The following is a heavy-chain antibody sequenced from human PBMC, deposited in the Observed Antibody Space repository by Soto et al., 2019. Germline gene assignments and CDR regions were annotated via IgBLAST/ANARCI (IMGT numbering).Heavy chain of an antibody. Sequence: EVRVLESGGGSVQPGGSLRLSCAASGFTFSSFAMSWVRHAPGKGLEWVSEITGSTGTTYYADSVKGRFIISRDSSKNTVHLQMNSLRVEDTAVYYCAKDTSSSPYYMDVWGKGTTVTVSS. J-gene: IGHJ6*03. V-gene: IGHV3-23*01. CDR1: GFTFSSFA. CDR3: AKDTSSSPYYMDV. CDR2: ITGSTGTT. D-gene: IGHD2-2*01.